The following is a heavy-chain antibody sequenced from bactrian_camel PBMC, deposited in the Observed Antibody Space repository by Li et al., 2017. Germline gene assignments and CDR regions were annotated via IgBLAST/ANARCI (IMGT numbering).Heavy chain of an antibody. V-gene: IGHV3S40*01. J-gene: IGHJ6*01. CDR1: FNFDN. CDR2: INTGSGTT. D-gene: IGHD4*01. Sequence: DVQLVESGGGSVQAGDSLTLPCAASFNFDNMTWVRQAPGKGLEWVSDINTGSGTTYYAESVEGRFTISRDNAKNTVYLQMNSLKPEDTAVYYCVRKDDYSNYATFGYWGQGTQVTVS. CDR3: VRKDDYSNYATFGY.